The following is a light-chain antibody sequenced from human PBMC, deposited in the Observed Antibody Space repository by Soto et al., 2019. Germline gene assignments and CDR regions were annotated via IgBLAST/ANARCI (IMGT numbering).Light chain of an antibody. V-gene: IGLV2-11*01. CDR2: DVS. CDR3: SSYTSSSTV. CDR1: SGDVGGYNF. Sequence: QSALTQPRSVSGSPGQSVTISCTGTSGDVGGYNFVSWYQQHPGKVPTLVIFDVSHRPSGVPDRFSGSKSGNTASLTISGLQAEDEADYYCSSYTSSSTVFGTGTKLTVL. J-gene: IGLJ1*01.